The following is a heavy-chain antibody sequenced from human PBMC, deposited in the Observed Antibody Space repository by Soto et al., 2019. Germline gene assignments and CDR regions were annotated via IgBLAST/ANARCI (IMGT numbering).Heavy chain of an antibody. CDR2: LYWDDDK. J-gene: IGHJ5*02. D-gene: IGHD2-21*02. V-gene: IGHV2-5*02. Sequence: QITLKESGPTLVKPTQPLTLTCTFSGFPLDTTGLGVGWIRQPPGKALEWLALLYWDDDKRYSPSLKSRLTITKDTSKNQVVLIMTNMDPVDTSTYYCAHRPAGVVVTAVIWYDPWGKGTLVTVSS. CDR1: GFPLDTTGLG. CDR3: AHRPAGVVVTAVIWYDP.